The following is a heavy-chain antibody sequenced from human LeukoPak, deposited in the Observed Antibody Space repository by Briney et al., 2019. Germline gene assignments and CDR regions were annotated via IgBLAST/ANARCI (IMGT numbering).Heavy chain of an antibody. D-gene: IGHD3-9*01. Sequence: VASVKVSCKASGYTFTGYYMHWVRQAPGQGLEWMGWINPNSGGTNYAQKFQGRVTMTRDTSISTAYMELSRLRSDDTAVYYCARDFDYDILTGYYGDDYWAREPWSPSPQ. CDR1: GYTFTGYY. J-gene: IGHJ4*02. CDR3: ARDFDYDILTGYYGDDY. V-gene: IGHV1-2*02. CDR2: INPNSGGT.